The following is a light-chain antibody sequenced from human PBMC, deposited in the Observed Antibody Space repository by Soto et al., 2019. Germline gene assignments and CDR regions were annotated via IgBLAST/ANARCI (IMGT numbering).Light chain of an antibody. V-gene: IGKV3-11*01. Sequence: VLTQSPGTLSLSPVEGATLSCRASQRVASDLAWYLQKPGQPPRLLIHDASNRATGIPARFSGSGSGTDFTLTISSLEPEDFAVYYCQQRSNWPTFGQGTKVDIK. CDR1: QRVASD. CDR2: DAS. J-gene: IGKJ1*01. CDR3: QQRSNWPT.